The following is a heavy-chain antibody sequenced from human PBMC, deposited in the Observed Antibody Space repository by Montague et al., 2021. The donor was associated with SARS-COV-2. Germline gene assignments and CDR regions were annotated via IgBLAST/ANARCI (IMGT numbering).Heavy chain of an antibody. V-gene: IGHV6-1*01. J-gene: IGHJ6*02. Sequence: CAISEDSVSRHSATRNWVRQSQPPGLEWLGRIYYRYKWYNDYAVSVRGRVTINPDTSKNQFSLQLNSVTPEDTAIYYCTRGREGNYNVMDVWGQGTTVTVSS. CDR1: EDSVSRHSAT. CDR3: TRGREGNYNVMDV. D-gene: IGHD1-1*01. CDR2: IYYRYKWYN.